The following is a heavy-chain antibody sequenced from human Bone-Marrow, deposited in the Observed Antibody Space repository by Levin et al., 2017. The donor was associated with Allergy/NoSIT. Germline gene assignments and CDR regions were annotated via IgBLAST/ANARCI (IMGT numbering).Heavy chain of an antibody. V-gene: IGHV3-23*01. Sequence: GGSLRLSCAASGFTFSSYAMSWVRQAPGKGLEWVSSISGSGDSTYYADSVKGRFTISRDYSKNTLYLQMNSLRAEDTAIYYCAKQGSLGPYYFDYWGQGTLVTVSS. J-gene: IGHJ4*02. D-gene: IGHD7-27*01. CDR3: AKQGSLGPYYFDY. CDR1: GFTFSSYA. CDR2: ISGSGDST.